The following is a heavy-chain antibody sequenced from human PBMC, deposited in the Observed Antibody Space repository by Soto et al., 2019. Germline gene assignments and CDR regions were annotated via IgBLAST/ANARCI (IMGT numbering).Heavy chain of an antibody. CDR2: TNGGTDHT. CDR3: ARGGWLFEEGTHFYPGLDV. V-gene: IGHV1-3*01. Sequence: QVQLVQSGAEVKEPGASVRLSCRASGYDFANNAILWVRQAPGQRLEWIGWTNGGTDHTTYSQKFQARVTLTKDKHASTMYMAMTGLTPQDTAVYYCARGGWLFEEGTHFYPGLDVWGQGTMVSVSS. D-gene: IGHD3-3*01. CDR1: GYDFANNA. J-gene: IGHJ6*02.